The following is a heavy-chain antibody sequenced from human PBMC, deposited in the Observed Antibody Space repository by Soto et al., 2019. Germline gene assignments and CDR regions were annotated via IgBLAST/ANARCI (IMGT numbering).Heavy chain of an antibody. CDR1: GFSFTTYV. D-gene: IGHD3-10*01. CDR2: ISHDGSYK. V-gene: IGHV3-30*18. CDR3: AKVLELENDY. Sequence: GGSLRLSCAASGFSFTTYVMHWVRQAPGKGLEWVAVISHDGSYKYYGDAVKGRFTISRDTSKNAVYLEMNSLRAEDTAVYYCAKVLELENDYWGQGTLVTVSS. J-gene: IGHJ4*02.